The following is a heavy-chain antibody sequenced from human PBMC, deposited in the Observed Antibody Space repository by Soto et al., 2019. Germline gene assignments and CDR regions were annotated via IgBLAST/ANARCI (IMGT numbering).Heavy chain of an antibody. D-gene: IGHD3-9*01. CDR2: IYHSGST. CDR1: GGSISSGGYS. CDR3: ARGVQEILTGYYGPLYGMDV. J-gene: IGHJ6*02. V-gene: IGHV4-30-2*01. Sequence: NPSETLSLTCAVSGGSISSGGYSWSWIRQPPGKGLEWIGYIYHSGSTYYNPSLKSRVTISVDRSKNQFSLKLSSVTAADTAVYYCARGVQEILTGYYGPLYGMDVWGQGTTVTVSS.